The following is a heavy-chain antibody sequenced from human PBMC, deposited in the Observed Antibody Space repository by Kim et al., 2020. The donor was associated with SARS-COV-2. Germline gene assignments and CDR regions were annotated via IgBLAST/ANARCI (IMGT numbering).Heavy chain of an antibody. CDR3: AKETDIVVVPAAIYYYYYGLDV. Sequence: GGSLRLSCAASGFTFSSYAMSWVRQAPGKGLEWVSSISGSSSSTYYADSVKGRFTISRDNSKNTLYLQMNSLRAEDTAVYYCAKETDIVVVPAAIYYYYYGLDVWGQGTMVTVSS. CDR1: GFTFSSYA. J-gene: IGHJ6*02. D-gene: IGHD2-2*01. V-gene: IGHV3-23*01. CDR2: ISGSSSST.